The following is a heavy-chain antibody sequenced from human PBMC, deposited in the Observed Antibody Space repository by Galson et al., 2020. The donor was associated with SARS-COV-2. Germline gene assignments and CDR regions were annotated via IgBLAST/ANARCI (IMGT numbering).Heavy chain of an antibody. CDR2: VHYTGSS. CDR1: GDSMTGFY. Sequence: SETLSLTCSVSGDSMTGFYWSWVRLSPGKGLEWIGYVHYTGSSNYNPSLKSQVSISVDTSKNHFYLSLTSVTAADTAFYYCARHGPKGYYDGWFDPWGQGTLVTVSS. V-gene: IGHV4-59*08. D-gene: IGHD3-16*01. CDR3: ARHGPKGYYDGWFDP. J-gene: IGHJ5*02.